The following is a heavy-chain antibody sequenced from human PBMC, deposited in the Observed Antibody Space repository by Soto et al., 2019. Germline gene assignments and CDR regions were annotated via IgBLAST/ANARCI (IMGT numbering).Heavy chain of an antibody. D-gene: IGHD5-12*01. CDR2: FDPEDGET. CDR3: TSEDVATGLV. CDR1: GYTLTELS. Sequence: ASVKVSCKVSGYTLTELSMHWVRQAPGKGLEWMGGFDPEDGETIYAQKFHKRVTLTRDMSISTVYMELRSLTFEDTDVYYCTSEDVATGLVWGPGSLVTVSS. J-gene: IGHJ4*02. V-gene: IGHV1-24*01.